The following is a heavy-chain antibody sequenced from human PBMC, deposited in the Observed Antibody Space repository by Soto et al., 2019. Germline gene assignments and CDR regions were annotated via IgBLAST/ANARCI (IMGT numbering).Heavy chain of an antibody. D-gene: IGHD2-2*01. J-gene: IGHJ4*02. Sequence: EVQLVESGGGLVKPGGSLRLSCAASGFTFSSYSMNWVRQAPGKGLEWVSSISSSSSYIYYADSVKGRFTISRDNAKNSLYLQMNSLRAEDTAVYYCERDRSHFGYCSSTSCYGGFDYWGQGTLVTVSS. CDR2: ISSSSSYI. CDR1: GFTFSSYS. V-gene: IGHV3-21*01. CDR3: ERDRSHFGYCSSTSCYGGFDY.